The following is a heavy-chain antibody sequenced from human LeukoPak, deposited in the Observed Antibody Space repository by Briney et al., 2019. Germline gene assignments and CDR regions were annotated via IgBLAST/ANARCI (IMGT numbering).Heavy chain of an antibody. CDR1: GGSISSHY. Sequence: SETLSLTCTVSGGSISSHYWSWIRQPPGKGLEWIGYIYYSGSTNYNPSLKSRVTISVDTSKNQFSLKLSSVTAADTAVYYCARQAAAGTGLWYYFDYWGQGTLVTVSS. J-gene: IGHJ4*02. CDR3: ARQAAAGTGLWYYFDY. V-gene: IGHV4-59*11. CDR2: IYYSGST. D-gene: IGHD6-13*01.